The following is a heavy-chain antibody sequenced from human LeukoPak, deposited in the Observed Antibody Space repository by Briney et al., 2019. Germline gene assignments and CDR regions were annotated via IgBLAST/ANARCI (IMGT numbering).Heavy chain of an antibody. Sequence: SETLSLTCAVYGGSFSGYYWSWIRQPPGKGLERIGEINHSGSTNYNPSLKSRVTISVDTSENQFSLKLSSVTAADTAVYYCARARITIFGVVIKEGSYFDYWGQGTLVTVS. D-gene: IGHD3-3*01. CDR1: GGSFSGYY. CDR2: INHSGST. V-gene: IGHV4-34*01. J-gene: IGHJ4*02. CDR3: ARARITIFGVVIKEGSYFDY.